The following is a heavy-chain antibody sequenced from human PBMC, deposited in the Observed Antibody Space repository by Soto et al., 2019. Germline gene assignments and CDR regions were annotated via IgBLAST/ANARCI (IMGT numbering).Heavy chain of an antibody. J-gene: IGHJ2*01. Sequence: QITLKESGPTLVKPTQTLTLTCTFSGFSLTTGGVAVGWIRQPPGKALEWLALIYWDDDKRYSPSLKSRLASTKDTSKNQVGLTKTNLAPVDTATCYCAHGECSGADCYSRWSFGLWARGTLVTVS. V-gene: IGHV2-5*02. D-gene: IGHD2-15*01. CDR1: GFSLTTGGVA. CDR2: IYWDDDK. CDR3: AHGECSGADCYSRWSFGL.